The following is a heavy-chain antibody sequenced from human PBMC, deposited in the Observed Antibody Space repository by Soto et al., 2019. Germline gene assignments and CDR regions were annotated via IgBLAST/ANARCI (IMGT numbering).Heavy chain of an antibody. CDR2: IIPIFGTA. V-gene: IGHV1-69*01. CDR3: AGWPAGEEAAAGERYGMDV. Sequence: QVQLVQSGAEVKKPGSSVKVSCKASGGTFSSYAISWVRQAPGQGLEWMGGIIPIFGTANYAQKFQGRVTITADESTSTAYMALSSLRSEDTAVYYWAGWPAGEEAAAGERYGMDVWGQGTTVTVSS. D-gene: IGHD6-13*01. CDR1: GGTFSSYA. J-gene: IGHJ6*02.